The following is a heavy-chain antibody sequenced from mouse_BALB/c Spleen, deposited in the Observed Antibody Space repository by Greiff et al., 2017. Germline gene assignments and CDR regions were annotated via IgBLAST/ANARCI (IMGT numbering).Heavy chain of an antibody. V-gene: IGHV8-12*01. Sequence: QVTLKVSGPGILQPSQTLSLTCSFSGFSLSTSGMGVSWIRQPSGKGLEWLAHIYWDDDKRYNPSLKSRLTISKDTSSNQVFLKITSVDTADTATYYCARSGDYGSLMDYWGQGTSVTVSS. CDR3: ARSGDYGSLMDY. CDR1: GFSLSTSGMG. CDR2: IYWDDDK. D-gene: IGHD2-2*01. J-gene: IGHJ4*01.